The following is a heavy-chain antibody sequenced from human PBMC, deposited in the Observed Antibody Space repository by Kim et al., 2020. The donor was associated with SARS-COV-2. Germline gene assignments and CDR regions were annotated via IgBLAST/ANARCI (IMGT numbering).Heavy chain of an antibody. CDR3: ARAYSSSWYPYYYYMDV. V-gene: IGHV3-13*01. J-gene: IGHJ6*03. CDR2: IGTAGDT. D-gene: IGHD6-13*01. CDR1: GFTFSSYD. Sequence: GGSLRLSCAASGFTFSSYDMHWVRQATGKGLEWVSAIGTAGDTYHPGSVKGRFTISRENAKNSLYLQMNSLRAGDTAVYYCARAYSSSWYPYYYYMDVWGKGTTVTVSS.